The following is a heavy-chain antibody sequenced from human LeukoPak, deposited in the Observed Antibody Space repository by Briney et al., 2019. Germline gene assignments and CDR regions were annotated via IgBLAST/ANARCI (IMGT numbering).Heavy chain of an antibody. CDR1: GFTFSSYG. CDR3: ARGTEWLPPRS. J-gene: IGHJ4*02. V-gene: IGHV3-30*03. CDR2: ISYDGSNK. D-gene: IGHD3-3*01. Sequence: PGRSLRLSCAASGFTFSSYGMHWVRQAPGKGLEWVAVISYDGSNKYYADSVKGRFTISRDNSKNTLYLQMNSLRAEDTAVYYCARGTEWLPPRSWGQGTLVTVSS.